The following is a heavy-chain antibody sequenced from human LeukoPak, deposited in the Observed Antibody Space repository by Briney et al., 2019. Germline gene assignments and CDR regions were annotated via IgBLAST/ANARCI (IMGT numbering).Heavy chain of an antibody. CDR3: AREWADAFDI. CDR1: GGSISSGGYY. D-gene: IGHD1-26*01. V-gene: IGHV4-31*03. Sequence: SETLSLTCTVSGGSISSGGYYWSWIRQHPGKGLEWIGYIYYSGSTYYNPSLKSRVTISVDTSKNQFSLKLSSVTAADTAVYYCAREWADAFDIWGQGTMVTVSS. CDR2: IYYSGST. J-gene: IGHJ3*02.